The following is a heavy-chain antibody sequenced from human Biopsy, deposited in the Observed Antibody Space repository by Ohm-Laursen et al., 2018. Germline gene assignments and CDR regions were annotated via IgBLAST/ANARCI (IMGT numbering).Heavy chain of an antibody. CDR1: GFTFSDYY. J-gene: IGHJ4*02. V-gene: IGHV3-11*01. D-gene: IGHD3-16*02. CDR2: VSGSGTTI. Sequence: GSLRLSCTASGFTFSDYYMSWIRQAPGKGLEWLSYVSGSGTTIFYADSVKGRFTFSRDNAKTSLYLQMISLTVEAPAVYYGARDGVGSYHDYWGQGTLVTVSS. CDR3: ARDGVGSYHDY.